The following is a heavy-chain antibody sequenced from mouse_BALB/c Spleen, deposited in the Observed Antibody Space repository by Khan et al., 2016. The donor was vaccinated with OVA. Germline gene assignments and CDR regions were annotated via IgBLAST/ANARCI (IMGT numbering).Heavy chain of an antibody. CDR1: GFSLSRYN. D-gene: IGHD2-14*01. CDR2: IWGGGGT. J-gene: IGHJ4*01. V-gene: IGHV2-6-4*01. Sequence: QVQLQQSGPGLVAPSQSLSITCTVSGFSLSRYNIHWVRQPPGKGLEWLGMIWGGGGTDYNSNLKSRLSISKDKSRSQVFLKMNNLQNDDTAMFYCARAYYRYDGYYAMDYWGQGTSVTVSS. CDR3: ARAYYRYDGYYAMDY.